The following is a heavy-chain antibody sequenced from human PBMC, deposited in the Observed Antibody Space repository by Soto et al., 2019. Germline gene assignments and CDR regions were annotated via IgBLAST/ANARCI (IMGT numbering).Heavy chain of an antibody. V-gene: IGHV3-23*01. J-gene: IGHJ4*02. D-gene: IGHD6-19*01. Sequence: GGSLRLSCAASGFTFSSYGMSWVRQAPGKGLEWVSTISATDGGTYYADSVTGRFTISRDNSKNTLSLQMNSLRADDTAVYYCADGQSRGWLAFDYWGQGTLVNLSS. CDR3: ADGQSRGWLAFDY. CDR2: ISATDGGT. CDR1: GFTFSSYG.